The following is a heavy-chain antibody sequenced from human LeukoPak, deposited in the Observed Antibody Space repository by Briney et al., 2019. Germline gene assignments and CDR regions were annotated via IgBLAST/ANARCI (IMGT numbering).Heavy chain of an antibody. Sequence: SETLSLTCTASGGSISSYYWSWIRQPPGKGLEWIGYIYYSGSTNYNPSLKSRVTISVDTSKNQFSLKLSSVTAADTAVYYCARASKVFGSFDPWGQGTLVTVSS. J-gene: IGHJ5*02. CDR1: GGSISSYY. D-gene: IGHD2/OR15-2a*01. CDR3: ARASKVFGSFDP. V-gene: IGHV4-59*01. CDR2: IYYSGST.